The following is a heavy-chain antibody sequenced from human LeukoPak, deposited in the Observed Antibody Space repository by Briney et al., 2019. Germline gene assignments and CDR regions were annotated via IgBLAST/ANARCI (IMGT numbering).Heavy chain of an antibody. CDR1: GFTFDDYA. D-gene: IGHD3-22*01. V-gene: IGHV3-9*01. J-gene: IGHJ4*02. CDR2: ISWNSGSI. Sequence: PGRSLRLSCAASGFTFDDYAMHWVRQAPGKGLEWVSGISWNSGSIGYADSVKGRFTISRDNAKNSLYLQMNSLRAEDTALYYCAKEGSYYDSSGYYLDYWGQGTLVTVSS. CDR3: AKEGSYYDSSGYYLDY.